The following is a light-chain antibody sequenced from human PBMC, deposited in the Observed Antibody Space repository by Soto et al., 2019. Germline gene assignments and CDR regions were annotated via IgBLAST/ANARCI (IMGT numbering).Light chain of an antibody. CDR2: GTS. CDR3: QQYDNALWT. J-gene: IGKJ1*01. V-gene: IGKV3-20*01. CDR1: QSVTSGY. Sequence: DIVLTHSPATLSFSAWERATLXCKPSQSVTSGYLTWYQQKPGQAPRLLIYGTSSRATGIPDRFSGSGSGTDFTLTINRLEPEDFAVYYCQQYDNALWTFGQGTKVDIK.